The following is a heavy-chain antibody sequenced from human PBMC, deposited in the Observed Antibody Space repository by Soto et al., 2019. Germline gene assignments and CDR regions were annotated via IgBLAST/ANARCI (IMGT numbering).Heavy chain of an antibody. J-gene: IGHJ4*02. CDR1: GGTFSSQA. D-gene: IGHD3-22*01. CDR3: ARDLYYDSSETPYFDD. Sequence: SVKASCKASGGTFSSQASSWVRQAAGQELEWMGGIIHIFGTANYAQKFQGRVTITTDESTSTAYMELRSVRSEDTAVYYCARDLYYDSSETPYFDDWGQGTLVTVSS. CDR2: IIHIFGTA. V-gene: IGHV1-69*05.